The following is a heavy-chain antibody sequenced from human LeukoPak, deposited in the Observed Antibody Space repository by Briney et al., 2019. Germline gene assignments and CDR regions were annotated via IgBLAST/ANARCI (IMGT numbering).Heavy chain of an antibody. V-gene: IGHV3-30*02. Sequence: GGSLRLSCAASGFTFSSYGMHWVRQAPGKGLEWVAFIRYDGSNKYYADSVKGRFTISRDNAKNSLYLQMNSLRAEDTAVYYCARLILRGSSWQHNWFDPWGQGTLVTVSS. CDR2: IRYDGSNK. CDR3: ARLILRGSSWQHNWFDP. CDR1: GFTFSSYG. D-gene: IGHD6-13*01. J-gene: IGHJ5*02.